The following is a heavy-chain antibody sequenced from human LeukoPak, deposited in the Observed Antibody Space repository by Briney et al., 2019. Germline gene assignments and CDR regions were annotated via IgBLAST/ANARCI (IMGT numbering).Heavy chain of an antibody. J-gene: IGHJ4*02. CDR3: AREGRQLVIDY. V-gene: IGHV1-46*01. Sequence: ASVKVSCKASGYTFTSYYMHWVRQAPGQGLEWMGIINPSGGSTSYAQKFQGRVTMTRDTSTSTGYMELSSLRSEDTAVYYCAREGRQLVIDYWGQGTLVTVSS. CDR1: GYTFTSYY. CDR2: INPSGGST. D-gene: IGHD6-13*01.